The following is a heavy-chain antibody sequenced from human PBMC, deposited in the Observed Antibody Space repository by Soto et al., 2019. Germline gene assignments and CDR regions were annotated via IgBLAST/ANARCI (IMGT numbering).Heavy chain of an antibody. CDR2: IYHDGNT. J-gene: IGHJ4*02. Sequence: QVQLQESGPGLVTPSGTLSLTCAVSGGSISSNNWWSWVRQPPGKGLEWIGEIYHDGNTHYNPSIKSRVTISVDKSKNNFALILSSLTAADTAVYYCAKLDGGGYWGQGTLVTVSS. CDR1: GGSISSNNW. D-gene: IGHD1-1*01. V-gene: IGHV4-4*02. CDR3: AKLDGGGY.